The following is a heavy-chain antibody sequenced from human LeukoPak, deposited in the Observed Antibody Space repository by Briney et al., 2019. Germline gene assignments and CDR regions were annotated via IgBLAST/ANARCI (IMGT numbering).Heavy chain of an antibody. V-gene: IGHV4-34*01. CDR3: ARALYSSSTNWFDP. Sequence: SETLSLTCAVCGGSFSGYYWSWIRQPPGKGLEWIGEINHSGSTNYNPSLKSRVTISVDTSKNQFSLKLSSVTAADTAVYYCARALYSSSTNWFDPWGQGTLVTVSS. D-gene: IGHD6-6*01. CDR2: INHSGST. J-gene: IGHJ5*02. CDR1: GGSFSGYY.